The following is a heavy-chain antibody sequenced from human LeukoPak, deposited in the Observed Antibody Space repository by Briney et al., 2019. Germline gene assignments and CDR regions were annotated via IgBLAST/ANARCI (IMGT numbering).Heavy chain of an antibody. CDR3: AKDIMTTVTTSADY. CDR2: ISGSGGST. D-gene: IGHD4-17*01. V-gene: IGHV3-23*01. CDR1: GFTFSSYA. Sequence: PGGSLRLSCAASGFTFSSYAMSWVRQAPGKGLEWVSAISGSGGSTCYADSVKGRFTISRDNSKNTLYLQMNSLRAEDTAVYYCAKDIMTTVTTSADYWGQGTLVTVSS. J-gene: IGHJ4*02.